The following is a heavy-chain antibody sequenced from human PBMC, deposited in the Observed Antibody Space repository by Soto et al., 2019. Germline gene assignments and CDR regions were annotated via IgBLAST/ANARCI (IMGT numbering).Heavy chain of an antibody. D-gene: IGHD6-6*01. V-gene: IGHV4-39*01. CDR2: IYHTGTT. CDR3: ARHCFSSSSMFDY. Sequence: SETLSLTCTVSGDSISSSTYYWGWIRQPPGKGLEWIGCIYHTGTTYYNPSLKSRVTISVDTSKNQFSLKLSSVTAADTAVYYCARHCFSSSSMFDYWGQGTLVTVSS. J-gene: IGHJ4*02. CDR1: GDSISSSTYY.